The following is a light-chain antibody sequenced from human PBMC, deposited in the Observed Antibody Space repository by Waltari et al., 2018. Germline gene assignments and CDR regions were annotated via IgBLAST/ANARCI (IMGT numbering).Light chain of an antibody. CDR3: QQYNSAPYS. CDR1: QGISSW. CDR2: KAS. J-gene: IGKJ2*03. V-gene: IGKV1-12*01. Sequence: DIQMTQSPSSLSASIGDRVTITCRTSQGISSWLAWYQQKPGKVPKLLIYKASTLQSGVPSRFSGSGSGTDFTLTISSLQPEDFATYYCQQYNSAPYSFGHGTKVEIK.